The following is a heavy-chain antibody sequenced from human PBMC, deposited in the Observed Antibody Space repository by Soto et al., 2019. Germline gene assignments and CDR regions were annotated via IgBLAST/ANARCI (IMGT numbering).Heavy chain of an antibody. J-gene: IGHJ4*02. V-gene: IGHV4-59*01. Sequence: SETLSLTCTVSGGSISSYYWSWIRQPPGKGLEWIGYIYYSGSTNYNPSLKSRVTISVDTSKNRFSLKLSSVTAADTAVYYCARGGVRGVRAIYYFDYWGQGTMVTVST. D-gene: IGHD3-10*01. CDR2: IYYSGST. CDR3: ARGGVRGVRAIYYFDY. CDR1: GGSISSYY.